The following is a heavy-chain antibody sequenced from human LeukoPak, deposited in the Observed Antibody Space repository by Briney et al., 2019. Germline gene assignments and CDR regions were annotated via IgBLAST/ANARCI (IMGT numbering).Heavy chain of an antibody. Sequence: PGGSLRLSCAASGFTFSSYEMNWVRQAPGKGLEWVSYISSSGNTIYYADSVKGRFTISRDNAKNSLYLQMNSLRAEDTAVYYCAREVYGDYGRYYYYMDVWGKGTTVTISS. D-gene: IGHD4-17*01. CDR2: ISSSGNTI. V-gene: IGHV3-48*03. J-gene: IGHJ6*03. CDR1: GFTFSSYE. CDR3: AREVYGDYGRYYYYMDV.